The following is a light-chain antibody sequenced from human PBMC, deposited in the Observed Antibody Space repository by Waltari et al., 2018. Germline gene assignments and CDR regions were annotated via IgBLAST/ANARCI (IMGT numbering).Light chain of an antibody. CDR3: QQYDNWPRT. J-gene: IGKJ1*01. CDR1: QSVSSN. Sequence: VMPQSPATLSVSPGERATLTCRARQSVSSNLAWYQQTPGQAPRLLIYDASTRATGIPARFSGSGSGTEFNLTISSLQSEDFAVYYCQQYDNWPRTFGQGTKVEIK. V-gene: IGKV3-15*01. CDR2: DAS.